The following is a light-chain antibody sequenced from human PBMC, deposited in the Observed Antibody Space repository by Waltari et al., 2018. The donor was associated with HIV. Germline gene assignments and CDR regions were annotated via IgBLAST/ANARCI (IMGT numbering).Light chain of an antibody. V-gene: IGKV3-20*01. CDR1: ENMTSQY. CDR2: GAS. Sequence: MLAQSPATLSLSPGVTAIVPCRASENMTSQYLACYQPKSGQAPRLLLFGASTRNPGVPERFGGAGSGADVTLTVSRLEREDFALYFCQQYAASPYTFGQGT. CDR3: QQYAASPYT. J-gene: IGKJ2*01.